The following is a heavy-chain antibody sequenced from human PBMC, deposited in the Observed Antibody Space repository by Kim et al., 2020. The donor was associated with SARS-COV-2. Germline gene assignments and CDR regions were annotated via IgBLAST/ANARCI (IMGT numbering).Heavy chain of an antibody. CDR3: ARSFSGSYFGYDY. CDR2: ISYHGSHK. CDR1: GFTFNTYG. J-gene: IGHJ4*02. V-gene: IGHV3-30*03. D-gene: IGHD1-26*01. Sequence: GGSLRLSCAASGFTFNTYGMHWVRQAPGKGLEWVAVISYHGSHKYYVDSVKGRFTISRDNPKNTLYLQMNSLRIEDTAVYYCARSFSGSYFGYDYWGQGSLVTVSS.